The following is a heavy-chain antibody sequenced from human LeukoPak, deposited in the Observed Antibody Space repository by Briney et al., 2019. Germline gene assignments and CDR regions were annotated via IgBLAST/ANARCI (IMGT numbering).Heavy chain of an antibody. CDR3: ASAPFVPDYYYHYYMDV. CDR2: INHSGST. J-gene: IGHJ6*03. D-gene: IGHD3-3*01. Sequence: PSETLSLTCTISGGSINNYYWTWIRQPPGKGLEWIGDINHSGSTNYNPSLKSRVTISVDTSKNQFSLKLSSVTAADTAVYYCASAPFVPDYYYHYYMDVWGKGTTVTVSS. V-gene: IGHV4-59*08. CDR1: GGSINNYY.